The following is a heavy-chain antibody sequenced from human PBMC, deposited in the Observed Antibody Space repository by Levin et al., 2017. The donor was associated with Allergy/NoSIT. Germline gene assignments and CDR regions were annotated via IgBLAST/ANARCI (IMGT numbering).Heavy chain of an antibody. CDR2: IYDTGNT. V-gene: IGHV4-59*01. Sequence: SPTLSLTCTVSGGSIRSDNWSWIRQPPGKGLEWIGYIYDTGNTNYNPSLKSRVTLSVDTSKNQFSLKLSSVTPADTAVYYCARFVWGSYRGFDYWGQGTLVTVSS. J-gene: IGHJ4*02. CDR3: ARFVWGSYRGFDY. D-gene: IGHD3-16*02. CDR1: GGSIRSDN.